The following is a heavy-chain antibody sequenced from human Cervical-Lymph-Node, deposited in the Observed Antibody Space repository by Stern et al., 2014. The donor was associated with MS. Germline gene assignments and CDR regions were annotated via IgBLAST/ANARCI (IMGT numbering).Heavy chain of an antibody. J-gene: IGHJ6*02. CDR1: GGSISNYY. CDR3: ARLSPNYGDYYYGMDV. V-gene: IGHV4-59*08. Sequence: QVQLQESGPGLVKPSETLSLTCTVSGGSISNYYWSWIRQPPGKGLDLIGYIYYRGSTNYSPSLTSRVTISLDTSNNHVSPRLRSGTAADTAVYYCARLSPNYGDYYYGMDVWGQGTTVTVSS. CDR2: IYYRGST. D-gene: IGHD4-17*01.